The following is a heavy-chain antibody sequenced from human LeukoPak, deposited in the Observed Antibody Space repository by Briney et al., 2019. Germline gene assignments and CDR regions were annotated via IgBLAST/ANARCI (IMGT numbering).Heavy chain of an antibody. CDR2: IYHSGST. CDR1: DYSISSSYY. D-gene: IGHD6-19*01. Sequence: SETLSLTCTVSDYSISSSYYWGWIRQPPGKGLEWFGIIYHSGSTYYNPSLKSRVTISVDTSKNQFSLKLSSVTAADTAIYYCARSIRGFSSGWYWFDPWGQGTLVTVSS. J-gene: IGHJ5*02. V-gene: IGHV4-38-2*02. CDR3: ARSIRGFSSGWYWFDP.